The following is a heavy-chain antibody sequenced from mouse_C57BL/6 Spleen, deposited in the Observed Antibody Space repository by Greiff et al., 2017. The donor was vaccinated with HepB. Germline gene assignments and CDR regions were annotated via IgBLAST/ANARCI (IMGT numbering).Heavy chain of an antibody. CDR1: GYTFTDYE. D-gene: IGHD2-3*01. V-gene: IGHV1-15*01. J-gene: IGHJ2*01. Sequence: VKLMESGAELVRPGASVTLSCKASGYTFTDYEMHWVKQTPVHGLEWIGAIDPETGGTAYNQKFKGKAILTADKSSSTAYMELRSLTSEDSAVYYCRWSNYWGQGTTLTVSS. CDR2: IDPETGGT. CDR3: RWSNY.